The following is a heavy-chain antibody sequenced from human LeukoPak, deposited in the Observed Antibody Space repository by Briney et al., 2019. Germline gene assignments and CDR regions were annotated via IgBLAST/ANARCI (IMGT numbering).Heavy chain of an antibody. V-gene: IGHV4-39*07. D-gene: IGHD1-26*01. CDR3: ARHRGSYYGEAFDI. CDR2: IYYSGST. CDR1: GGSISSSTYY. Sequence: SETLSLTCTVSGGSISSSTYYWGWIRQPPGKGLEWIGSIYYSGSTYYNPSLKSRVTISVDTSKNQFSLKLTSVTAADTAVYYCARHRGSYYGEAFDIWGQGTMVTVSS. J-gene: IGHJ3*02.